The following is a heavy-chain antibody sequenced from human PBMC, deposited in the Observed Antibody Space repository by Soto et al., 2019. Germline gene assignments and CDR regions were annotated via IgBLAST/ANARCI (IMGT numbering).Heavy chain of an antibody. J-gene: IGHJ4*02. Sequence: GGSLRLSCAASGFTFSNAWINWVRQTPGRGLEWVGRVKSKNDGGTTDFAAPVKGRFAIPRDDSKNTLYLQMNSLRAEDTAEKYCAKSPRGNYVFWAPGFWGQETLVTVSS. CDR2: VKSKNDGGTT. D-gene: IGHD3-3*01. V-gene: IGHV3-15*07. CDR1: GFTFSNAW. CDR3: AKSPRGNYVFWAPGF.